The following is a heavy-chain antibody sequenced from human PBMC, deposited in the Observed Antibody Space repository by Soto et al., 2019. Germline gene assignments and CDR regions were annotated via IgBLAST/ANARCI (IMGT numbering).Heavy chain of an antibody. D-gene: IGHD3-10*01. CDR3: ARDWGGLGY. Sequence: GGSRRRSCAASGLTFSNYLMTWVRQAPGKGLEWVANIIKDGSEKSYVDSVKGRFTISRDNAKSSLYLEMNSLRVEDTAMYYCARDWGGLGYWGQGTLVTVSS. V-gene: IGHV3-7*03. CDR2: IIKDGSEK. J-gene: IGHJ4*02. CDR1: GLTFSNYL.